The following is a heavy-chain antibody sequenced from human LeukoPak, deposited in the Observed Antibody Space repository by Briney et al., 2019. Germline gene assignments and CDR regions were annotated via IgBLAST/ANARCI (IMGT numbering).Heavy chain of an antibody. CDR1: GYTLTELS. J-gene: IGHJ5*02. CDR2: FDPEDGET. CDR3: ATAGHYYDSSGYYLT. D-gene: IGHD3-22*01. Sequence: GASVKVSCKVSGYTLTELSMHWVRQAPGKGLEWMGGFDPEDGETIYAQKLQGRVTMTEDTSTDTAYMELSSLRSEDTAVYYCATAGHYYDSSGYYLTWGQGTLVTVSS. V-gene: IGHV1-24*01.